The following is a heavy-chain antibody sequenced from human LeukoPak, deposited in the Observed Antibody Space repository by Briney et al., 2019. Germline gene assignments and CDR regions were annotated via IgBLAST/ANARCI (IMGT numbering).Heavy chain of an antibody. Sequence: GGSLRLSCAASGFTFSSYWVHWVRQAPGKGLVWVSRINSDGSSTSYADSVKGRFTISRDNAKNTLYLQMNSLRAEDTAVYYCARELYDFWSGYYNWFDPWGQGTLVTVSS. V-gene: IGHV3-74*01. J-gene: IGHJ5*02. D-gene: IGHD3-3*01. CDR2: INSDGSST. CDR1: GFTFSSYW. CDR3: ARELYDFWSGYYNWFDP.